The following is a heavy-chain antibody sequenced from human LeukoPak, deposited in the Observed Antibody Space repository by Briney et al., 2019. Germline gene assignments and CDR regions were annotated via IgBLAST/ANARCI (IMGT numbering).Heavy chain of an antibody. J-gene: IGHJ4*02. CDR2: IYTTGNT. CDR1: GGSISSYY. D-gene: IGHD1-26*01. Sequence: SETLSLTCTVSGGSISSYYWSWIRRPPGKGLEWIGRIYTTGNTNYNPSLKSRVTISLDTSKNQFSLKLSSVSAEDTALYYCARERLGGSYYRPVEYWGQGTLVTVSS. CDR3: ARERLGGSYYRPVEY. V-gene: IGHV4-4*08.